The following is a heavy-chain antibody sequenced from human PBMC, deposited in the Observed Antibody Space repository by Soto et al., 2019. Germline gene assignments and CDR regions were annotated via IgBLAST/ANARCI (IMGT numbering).Heavy chain of an antibody. CDR2: IIPIFGTA. J-gene: IGHJ6*02. Sequence: QVQLVQSGAEVKKPGSSVKVSCKASGGTFSSYAITWVRQAPGQGLEWMGGIIPIFGTANYAQKFQGRVTITADESTSTAYMELSSLRSEDTDVYYCAREGRSGPYYYHGMDVWGQGTTVTVSS. D-gene: IGHD3-3*01. V-gene: IGHV1-69*12. CDR1: GGTFSSYA. CDR3: AREGRSGPYYYHGMDV.